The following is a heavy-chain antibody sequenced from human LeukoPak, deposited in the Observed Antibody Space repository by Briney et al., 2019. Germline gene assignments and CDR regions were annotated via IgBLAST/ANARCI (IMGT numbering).Heavy chain of an antibody. CDR1: GYTFTSYY. J-gene: IGHJ6*03. V-gene: IGHV1-8*02. Sequence: ASVKVSCKASGYTFTSYYMHWVRQATGQGLEWMGWMNPNSGNTGYAPKFQGRVTMTRNTSISTAYMELSSLRSEDTAVYYCARKGPANYYYYYMDVWGKGTSVTVSS. D-gene: IGHD2-2*01. CDR3: ARKGPANYYYYYMDV. CDR2: MNPNSGNT.